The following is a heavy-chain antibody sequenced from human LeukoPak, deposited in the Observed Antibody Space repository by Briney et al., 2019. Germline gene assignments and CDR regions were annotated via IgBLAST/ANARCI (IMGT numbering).Heavy chain of an antibody. J-gene: IGHJ2*01. Sequence: PSETLSLTCTVSGGSISSSTYYWNWIRQPPGKGLEWIGFIYYSGSTNYNPSLKSRVTISVDTSKNQFSLKLTSVTAADTAVYFCARMIAVVGTEYFDLWGRGTLVTVSS. D-gene: IGHD6-13*01. CDR3: ARMIAVVGTEYFDL. CDR2: IYYSGST. CDR1: GGSISSSTYY. V-gene: IGHV4-61*01.